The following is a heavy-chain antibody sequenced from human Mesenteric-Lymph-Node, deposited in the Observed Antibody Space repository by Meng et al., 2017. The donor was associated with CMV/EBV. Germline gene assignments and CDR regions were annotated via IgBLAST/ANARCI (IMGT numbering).Heavy chain of an antibody. CDR1: GYSFTGYY. V-gene: IGHV1-2*02. J-gene: IGHJ6*02. D-gene: IGHD3-3*01. CDR2: INPNSGGT. Sequence: ASVKVSCKASGYSFTGYYIHWVRQAPGQGLEWMGWINPNSGGTNYAQKFQGRVTMTGDTSISTAYMEVTRLRSDDTAVYYCARAKKSRDYDFWSGYSPRASYGMDVWGQGTTVTVSS. CDR3: ARAKKSRDYDFWSGYSPRASYGMDV.